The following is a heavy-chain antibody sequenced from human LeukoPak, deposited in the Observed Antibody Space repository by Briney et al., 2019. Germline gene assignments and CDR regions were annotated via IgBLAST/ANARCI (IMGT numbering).Heavy chain of an antibody. CDR3: ARDFSWLGGWFDP. V-gene: IGHV3-48*04. D-gene: IGHD3-9*01. CDR1: GFTFSNAW. J-gene: IGHJ5*02. CDR2: LSSSSSTI. Sequence: GGSLRLSCAASGFTFSNAWMSWVRQAPGKGLEWVSYLSSSSSTIYYADSVKGRFTISRDNAKNSLYLQMNSLRAEDTAVYYCARDFSWLGGWFDPWGQGTLVTVSS.